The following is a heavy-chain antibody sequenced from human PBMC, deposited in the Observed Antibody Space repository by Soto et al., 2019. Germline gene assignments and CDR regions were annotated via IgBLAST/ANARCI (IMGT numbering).Heavy chain of an antibody. D-gene: IGHD3-22*01. CDR1: GFTVGSNY. J-gene: IGHJ2*01. Sequence: EVQLVETGGGLIQPGGSLRLSCAASGFTVGSNYMSWVRQAPGKGLEWVSVIYSGGSTYYADSVKGRFTISRDNSKNTLYLQMNSLRAEDTAVYYCAMKTYYYDSNWYFDLWGRGTLVTVSS. V-gene: IGHV3-53*02. CDR2: IYSGGST. CDR3: AMKTYYYDSNWYFDL.